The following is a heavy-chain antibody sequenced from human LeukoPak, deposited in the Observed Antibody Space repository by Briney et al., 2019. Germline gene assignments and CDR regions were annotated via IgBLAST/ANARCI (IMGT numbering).Heavy chain of an antibody. CDR2: IHPNSGVT. D-gene: IGHD3-22*01. J-gene: IGHJ5*02. CDR1: GYTFTDYY. Sequence: ASVKVSCKASGYTFTDYYIHWVRQAPGQGLEGMGWIHPNSGVTNSAQKLQGRVTMTRDTSITTVNIELNRLRSDDTAVYDCARGGYYNTSGYHYVQGFDPWGQGTLVTVSS. V-gene: IGHV1-2*02. CDR3: ARGGYYNTSGYHYVQGFDP.